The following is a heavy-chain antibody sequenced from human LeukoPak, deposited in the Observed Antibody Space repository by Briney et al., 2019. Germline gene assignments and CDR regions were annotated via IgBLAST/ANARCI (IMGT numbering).Heavy chain of an antibody. Sequence: PSETLSLTCTVSGGSISSSSYYWGWIRQPPGKGLEWIGEINHSGSTNYNPSLKSRVTISVDTSKNQFSLKLSSVTAADTAVYYCARGPGMDVWGQGTTVTVPS. V-gene: IGHV4-39*07. J-gene: IGHJ6*02. CDR2: INHSGST. CDR1: GGSISSSSYY. CDR3: ARGPGMDV.